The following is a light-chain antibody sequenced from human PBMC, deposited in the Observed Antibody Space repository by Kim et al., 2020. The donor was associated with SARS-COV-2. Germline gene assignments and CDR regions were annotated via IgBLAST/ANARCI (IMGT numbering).Light chain of an antibody. V-gene: IGLV3-1*01. J-gene: IGLJ3*02. CDR2: NDS. CDR1: RLGDKY. CDR3: QAWDNNNGV. Sequence: SYELTQPPSVSVSPGQTASITCSGDRLGDKYASWYQQKPGQSPVLVIYNDSRRPSGIPERFSGSNSGNTATLTISGTQAIDEADYYSQAWDNNNGVFGGGTQLTVL.